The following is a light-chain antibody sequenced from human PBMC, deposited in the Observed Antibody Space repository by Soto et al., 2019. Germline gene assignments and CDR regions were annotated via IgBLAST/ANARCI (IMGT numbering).Light chain of an antibody. V-gene: IGLV1-40*01. CDR3: GSWDSSLSADV. Sequence: QSVLTQPPSVSGAPGQRVTFSCTGSSSNIGAGYDVHWYQQLPGTAPKLLIYGNSNRPSGVPERFSGSKSGTSASLAITGLQAEDEADYYCGSWDSSLSADVFGTGTKLTVL. CDR1: SSNIGAGYD. J-gene: IGLJ1*01. CDR2: GNS.